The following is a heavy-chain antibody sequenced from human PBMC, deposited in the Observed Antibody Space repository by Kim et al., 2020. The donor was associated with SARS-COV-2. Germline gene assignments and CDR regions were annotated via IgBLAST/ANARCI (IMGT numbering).Heavy chain of an antibody. CDR1: AGSISSSDYQ. CDR3: VRIYARYYYYYMDV. J-gene: IGHJ6*03. Sequence: SETLSLTCSVSAGSISSSDYQWGWIRRAPGKGLELIGTISYIGRTHYNPSLKSRVTVSIDMSKNQFSLNLSSVTAADTAVYYCVRIYARYYYYYMDVWGKEPTVTVSS. CDR2: ISYIGRT. V-gene: IGHV4-39*01. D-gene: IGHD3-16*01.